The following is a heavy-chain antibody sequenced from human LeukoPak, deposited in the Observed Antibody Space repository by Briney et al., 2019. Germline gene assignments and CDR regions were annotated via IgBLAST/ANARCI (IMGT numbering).Heavy chain of an antibody. CDR1: GFTFDDYA. V-gene: IGHV3-20*04. Sequence: PGGSLRLSCAASGFTFDDYAMHWVRQGPGKGLEWVSGINWNGGRTGYADSVKGRFTISRDNAKNSLYLQMNNLRAGDTALYYCARGGGIVGASNRYYYYYMDVWGKGTTVTISS. CDR3: ARGGGIVGASNRYYYYYMDV. J-gene: IGHJ6*03. D-gene: IGHD1-26*01. CDR2: INWNGGRT.